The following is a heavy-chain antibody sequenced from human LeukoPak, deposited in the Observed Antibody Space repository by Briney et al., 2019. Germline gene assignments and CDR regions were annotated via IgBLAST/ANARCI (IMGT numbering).Heavy chain of an antibody. V-gene: IGHV6-1*01. CDR2: TYYRSRWYT. CDR1: GDSVSSNSVA. CDR3: SLARSEYHYGMDV. Sequence: SQTLSLTCAISGDSVSSNSVAWNWIRQSPSRGLEWLGRTYYRSRWYTDYAESVKSRINISPDTSKNQFSLQLTSVTPEDTAVYYCSLARSEYHYGMDVWGQGTTVTVSS. J-gene: IGHJ6*02.